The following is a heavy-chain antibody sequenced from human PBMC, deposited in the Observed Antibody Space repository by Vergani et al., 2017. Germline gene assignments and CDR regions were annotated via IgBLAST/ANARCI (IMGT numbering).Heavy chain of an antibody. J-gene: IGHJ4*02. D-gene: IGHD5/OR15-5a*01. CDR2: IIPIFGTA. CDR3: ASADSVYDLYFDY. V-gene: IGHV1-69*18. CDR1: GYTFTSYA. Sequence: QVQLVHSGSELKKPGASVKVSCKASGYTFTSYAMNWVRQAPGQGREWMGRIIPIFGTANYAQKFQGRVTITADEYTSTAYMELSSLRSEDTAVYYCASADSVYDLYFDYWGQGTLVTVSS.